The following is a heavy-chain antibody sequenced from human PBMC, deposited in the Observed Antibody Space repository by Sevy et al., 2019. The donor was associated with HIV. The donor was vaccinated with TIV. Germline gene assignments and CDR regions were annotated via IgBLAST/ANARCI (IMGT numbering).Heavy chain of an antibody. CDR1: GFIFNNYD. Sequence: GGSLRLSCEASGFIFNNYDMYWIRQAPGKGLEWVATVSYDGADKDYADIVKGRFTISRDSSRSMLYLQMSSLRPEDTGVYFCAKDMVDCSGGTCYSGAVSPFESWGQGTLVTVSS. V-gene: IGHV3-30*18. J-gene: IGHJ4*02. D-gene: IGHD2-15*01. CDR2: VSYDGADK. CDR3: AKDMVDCSGGTCYSGAVSPFES.